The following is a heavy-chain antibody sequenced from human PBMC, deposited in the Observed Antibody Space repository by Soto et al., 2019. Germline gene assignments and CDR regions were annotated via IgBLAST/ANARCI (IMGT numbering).Heavy chain of an antibody. CDR1: GYTFTNYA. CDR3: ARDSQYSTAWQRFDS. J-gene: IGHJ4*02. Sequence: QVQLVQSGVEVKKPGASVKVSCKASGYTFTNYALSWVRQAPGRGLEWMGWVNTYNGNPNYAQIFQGRVTKTTDTSTGTAYMELRSLQSADSAVYYCARDSQYSTAWQRFDSWGQGTLVTVSS. D-gene: IGHD6-6*01. V-gene: IGHV1-18*01. CDR2: VNTYNGNP.